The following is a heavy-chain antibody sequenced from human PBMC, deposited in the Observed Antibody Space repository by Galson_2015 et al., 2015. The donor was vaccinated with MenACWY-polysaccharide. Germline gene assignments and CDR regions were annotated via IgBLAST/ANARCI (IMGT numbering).Heavy chain of an antibody. V-gene: IGHV3-48*03. J-gene: IGHJ4*02. CDR1: GFTFSSYE. CDR2: ISTSGSTI. D-gene: IGHD6-13*01. Sequence: SLRLSCAASGFTFSSYEMNWVRQAPGKGLEWVSYISTSGSTIYYADSVKGRFTISRDNAKNSLYLQMDSLRDEDTAVYYCASAQLYYFEYWGQGTLVTASS. CDR3: ASAQLYYFEY.